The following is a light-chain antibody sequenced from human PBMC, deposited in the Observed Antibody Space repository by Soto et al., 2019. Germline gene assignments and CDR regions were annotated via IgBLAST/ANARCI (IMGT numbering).Light chain of an antibody. CDR3: QSYDSSLSVWV. V-gene: IGLV1-40*01. J-gene: IGLJ3*02. CDR1: SSNTGAGYD. CDR2: ANS. Sequence: QPVLTQPPSVSGAPGQRVTISCTGSSSNTGAGYDVHWYQQFPGTVPKLLIYANSNRPSGVPDRFSGSKSGTSASLAITGLQAEDEADYYCQSYDSSLSVWVFGGGTQLTVL.